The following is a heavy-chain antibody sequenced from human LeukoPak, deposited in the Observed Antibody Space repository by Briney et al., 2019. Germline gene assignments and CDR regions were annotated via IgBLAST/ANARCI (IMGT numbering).Heavy chain of an antibody. D-gene: IGHD6-13*01. V-gene: IGHV4-34*01. CDR1: GGSFSGYY. CDR3: ARRAERYSSSWYNWFDP. CDR2: INHSGST. J-gene: IGHJ5*02. Sequence: PSETLSLTCAVYGGSFSGYYWSWIRQPPGKGLEWLGEINHSGSTNYNPSLKSRVTISVDTSKNQFSLKLSSVTAADTAVYYCARRAERYSSSWYNWFDPWGQGTLVTVSS.